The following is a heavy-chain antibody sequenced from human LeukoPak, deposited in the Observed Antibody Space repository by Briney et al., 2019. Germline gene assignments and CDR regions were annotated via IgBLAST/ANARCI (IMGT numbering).Heavy chain of an antibody. CDR1: GGTFSSYA. J-gene: IGHJ4*02. V-gene: IGHV1-69*13. Sequence: SVKVSCKASGGTFSSYAISWVRQAPGQGLEWMGGIIPIFGTANYAQKFQGRVTITADESTSTACMELSSLRSEDTAVYYCASRADIASGWYKGGDQFDYWGQGTLVTVSS. D-gene: IGHD6-19*01. CDR2: IIPIFGTA. CDR3: ASRADIASGWYKGGDQFDY.